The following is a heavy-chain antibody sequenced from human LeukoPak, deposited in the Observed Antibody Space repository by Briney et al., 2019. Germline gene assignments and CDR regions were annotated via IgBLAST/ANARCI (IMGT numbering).Heavy chain of an antibody. CDR1: GFTFSSYA. Sequence: GGSLRLSCAASGFTFSSYAMSWVRQAPGKGLEWVSAISGSGGSTYYADSVKGRFTISRDNSKNTLYLQMNSLRAEDTAVYYCAKVARVVGATTRLPADYWGQGTLVTVSS. CDR2: ISGSGGST. V-gene: IGHV3-23*01. CDR3: AKVARVVGATTRLPADY. D-gene: IGHD1-26*01. J-gene: IGHJ4*02.